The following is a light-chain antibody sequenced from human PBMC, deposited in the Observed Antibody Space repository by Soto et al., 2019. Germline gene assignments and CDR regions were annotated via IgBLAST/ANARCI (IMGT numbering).Light chain of an antibody. CDR1: QSVRSN. V-gene: IGKV3-15*01. CDR3: QQYNNWPLA. Sequence: EIVMTQSPATLSVSPGERATVSCRASQSVRSNLAWYQQKPGQAPRLLIYGASTRATDIPARFSGSGSGTEFTLTISSLQSEDFAVYFCQQYNNWPLAFGQGTRLEIK. J-gene: IGKJ5*01. CDR2: GAS.